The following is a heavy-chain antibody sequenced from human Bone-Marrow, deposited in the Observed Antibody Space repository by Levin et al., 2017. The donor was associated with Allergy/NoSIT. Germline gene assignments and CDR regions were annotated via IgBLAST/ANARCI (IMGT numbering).Heavy chain of an antibody. CDR2: ISNKGGST. V-gene: IGHV3-64*01. CDR1: GFNFSTFA. CDR3: ASSPVDTAMLY. J-gene: IGHJ1*01. D-gene: IGHD5-18*01. Sequence: PGGSLRLSCAASGFNFSTFAMHWVRQAPGKRLEYVSGISNKGGSTYYANSVKGRFTISRDNSKTTLYLQMGSLRAEDMAVYYCASSPVDTAMLYWGQGTLVTVSS.